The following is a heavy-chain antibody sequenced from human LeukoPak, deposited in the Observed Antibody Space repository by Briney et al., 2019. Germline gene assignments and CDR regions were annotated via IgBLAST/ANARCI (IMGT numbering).Heavy chain of an antibody. CDR3: ARATTVTTDAFDI. CDR2: IYYSGST. D-gene: IGHD4-17*01. J-gene: IGHJ3*02. V-gene: IGHV4-59*01. CDR1: GGSISSYY. Sequence: SETLSLTCTVSGGSISSYYWSWIRQPPGKGLEWIGYIYYSGSTNYNPSLKSRVTISVDTSKNQCSLKLSSVTAADTAVYYCARATTVTTDAFDIWGQGTMVTVSS.